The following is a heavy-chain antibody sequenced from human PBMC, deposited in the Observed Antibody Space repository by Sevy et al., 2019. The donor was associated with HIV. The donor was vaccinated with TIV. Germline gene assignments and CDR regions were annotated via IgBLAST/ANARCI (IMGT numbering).Heavy chain of an antibody. D-gene: IGHD4-17*01. CDR1: GGSVSSGSYY. CDR2: IYYSGST. J-gene: IGHJ6*02. CDR3: ARDRPHDYGDNYYYYGMDV. Sequence: SETLSLTCTVSGGSVSSGSYYWSWIRQPPGKGLEWIGYIYYSGSTNYNPSLKSRVTISVDTSKNQFSLKLSSVTAAHTAVYYCARDRPHDYGDNYYYYGMDVWGQGTTVTVSS. V-gene: IGHV4-61*01.